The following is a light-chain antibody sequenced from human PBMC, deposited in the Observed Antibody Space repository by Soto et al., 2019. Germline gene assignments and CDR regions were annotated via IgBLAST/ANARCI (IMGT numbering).Light chain of an antibody. CDR2: GAS. J-gene: IGKJ2*01. CDR1: QSVNSN. V-gene: IGKV3-15*01. Sequence: EIVMTQSPASLSVSPGERATLSCRASQSVNSNLAWYQQKPGQAPRLLIYGASTRATGIPGRFRGSGSGTDFTLTITSLQSEDFATYYCQQVYSFPHTFGQGTKLEV. CDR3: QQVYSFPHT.